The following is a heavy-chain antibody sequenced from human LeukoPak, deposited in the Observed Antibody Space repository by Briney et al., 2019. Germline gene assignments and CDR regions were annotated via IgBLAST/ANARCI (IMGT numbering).Heavy chain of an antibody. J-gene: IGHJ4*02. CDR2: INKDGSEK. CDR1: GFTFSSYW. Sequence: GGSLRLSCAASGFTFSSYWMSWVRQAPGKGLEWVANINKDGSEKFFVDSVKGRFTISRDNAKNSLYLQMNSLRAEDTAVYYCARVLRVRSSSSFLYYFDYWGQGTLVTVSS. V-gene: IGHV3-7*01. CDR3: ARVLRVRSSSSFLYYFDY. D-gene: IGHD6-6*01.